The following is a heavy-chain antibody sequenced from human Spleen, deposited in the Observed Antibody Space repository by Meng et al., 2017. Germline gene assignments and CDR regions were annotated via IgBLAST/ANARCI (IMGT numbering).Heavy chain of an antibody. CDR1: GFTFRDYY. CDR3: AREEQQLVRAIGYYFDY. V-gene: IGHV3-11*04. CDR2: ISGSGSTI. D-gene: IGHD6-13*01. Sequence: GESLKISCAASGFTFRDYYMSWIRQAPGKGLEWVSYISGSGSTIYYSDSVKGRFTISRDNAKNSLYLQMNSLRAEDTAVYYCAREEQQLVRAIGYYFDYWGQGTLVTVSS. J-gene: IGHJ4*02.